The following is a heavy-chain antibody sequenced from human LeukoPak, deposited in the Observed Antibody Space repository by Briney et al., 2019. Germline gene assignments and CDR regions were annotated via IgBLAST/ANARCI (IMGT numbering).Heavy chain of an antibody. J-gene: IGHJ4*02. CDR3: AKSGQFDY. V-gene: IGHV3-23*01. Sequence: GGSLRLSCAASGFTFSTNAMSWVRQAPGKGLKWVSTISSSGPGTSYADSVRGRFTISRDISKNTLYLQMNSLRAEDTAVYYCAKSGQFDYWGQGTLVTVSS. D-gene: IGHD7-27*01. CDR2: ISSSGPGT. CDR1: GFTFSTNA.